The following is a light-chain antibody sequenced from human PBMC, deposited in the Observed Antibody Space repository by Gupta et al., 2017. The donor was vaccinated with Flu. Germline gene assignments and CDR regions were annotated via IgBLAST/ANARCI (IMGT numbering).Light chain of an antibody. CDR1: QSVSGTY. CDR2: GAS. V-gene: IGKV3-20*01. CDR3: QQYGSPPPLT. Sequence: NLSLAPGERATLSCRASQSVSGTYLAWYQQKPGQAPRLLIYGASSRATGIPDRFSGTGSGADFTLTISRLEPEDFGVYYCQQYGSPPPLTFGGGTKVEIK. J-gene: IGKJ4*01.